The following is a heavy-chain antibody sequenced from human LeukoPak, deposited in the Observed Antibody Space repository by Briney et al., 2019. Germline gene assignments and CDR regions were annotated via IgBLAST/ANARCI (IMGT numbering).Heavy chain of an antibody. CDR3: TTDLGTYYHGSQRLIPIDY. V-gene: IGHV3-15*01. CDR2: IKRKTDGETT. CDR1: GFTFTNAW. D-gene: IGHD3-10*01. Sequence: GGSLRLSCVDSGFTFTNAWMSWVREAPGKGREWIGRIKRKTDGETTNYAEPVRGRFTISRDDSKSAVYLQMNSLKIEDTAVYYCTTDLGTYYHGSQRLIPIDYWGQGTLVTVSS. J-gene: IGHJ4*02.